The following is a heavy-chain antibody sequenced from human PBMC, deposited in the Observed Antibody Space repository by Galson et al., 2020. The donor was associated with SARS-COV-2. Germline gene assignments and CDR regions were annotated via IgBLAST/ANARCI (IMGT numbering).Heavy chain of an antibody. V-gene: IGHV3-21*01. CDR2: ISSSSSYI. CDR3: ARLGYYGSGRQSGTDI. D-gene: IGHD3-10*01. Sequence: GSLRLSCAASGFTFRSYSMNWVRQAPGKGLEWVSSISSSSSYIYYADSVKGRFTISRDNAKNSLYLQMNSLRAEDTAVYYCARLGYYGSGRQSGTDIWGQGTMVTVSS. J-gene: IGHJ3*02. CDR1: GFTFRSYS.